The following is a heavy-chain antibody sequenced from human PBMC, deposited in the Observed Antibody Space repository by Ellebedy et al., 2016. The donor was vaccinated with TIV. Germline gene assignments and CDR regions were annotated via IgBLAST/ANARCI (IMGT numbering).Heavy chain of an antibody. CDR2: ISGDSSYV. V-gene: IGHV3-21*01. CDR1: APTFSTLS. CDR3: ARLLFSSDDF. D-gene: IGHD3-9*01. J-gene: IGHJ4*02. Sequence: GESLKISCAVSAPTFSTLSMNWVRQAPGKGLEWVSSISGDSSYVYYADSLKGRFTISRDNAKNLVYLQMNSLRAEDTGVYYCARLLFSSDDFWGQGTLVTVSS.